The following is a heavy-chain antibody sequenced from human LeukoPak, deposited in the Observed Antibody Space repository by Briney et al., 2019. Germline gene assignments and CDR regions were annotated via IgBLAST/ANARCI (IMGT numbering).Heavy chain of an antibody. CDR3: ARVVGDRDY. V-gene: IGHV3-33*01. CDR1: GFTFSSYG. J-gene: IGHJ4*02. CDR2: IWYDGSNK. Sequence: PGGSLRLSCAAPGFTFSSYGMHWVRQAPGKGLEWVAVIWYDGSNKYYADSVKGRFTISRDNSKNTLYLQMNSLRAEDTAVYYCARVVGDRDYWGQGTLVTVSS.